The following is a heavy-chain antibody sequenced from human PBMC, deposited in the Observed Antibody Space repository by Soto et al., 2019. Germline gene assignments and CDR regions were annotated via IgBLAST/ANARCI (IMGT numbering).Heavy chain of an antibody. J-gene: IGHJ6*02. CDR1: GGSVTSYY. CDR3: ARGTDYTQIASHHYGLDV. CDR2: LYYSGST. D-gene: IGHD4-4*01. V-gene: IGHV4-59*02. Sequence: SETLSLTCTGSGGSVTSYYWSWIRQPPGKGMEWIGYLYYSGSTSYNPSLKSRVTMSVDMSKNQFSLTLTSVTAADTAVYYCARGTDYTQIASHHYGLDVWVQGTTVT.